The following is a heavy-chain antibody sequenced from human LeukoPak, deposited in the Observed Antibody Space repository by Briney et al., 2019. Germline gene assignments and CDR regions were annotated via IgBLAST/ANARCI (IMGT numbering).Heavy chain of an antibody. CDR2: IVGGAGGT. J-gene: IGHJ4*01. CDR3: AHGSMYQLDY. Sequence: GGSLRLSCAASGFTFSSHGMSWVRQAPGKGLEWVSGIVGGAGGTYYADSVKGRFTISRDNSKNTLYLQMNSLRAEDTAVYYCAHGSMYQLDYWGHGTLVTVSS. D-gene: IGHD2-2*01. CDR1: GFTFSSHG. V-gene: IGHV3-23*01.